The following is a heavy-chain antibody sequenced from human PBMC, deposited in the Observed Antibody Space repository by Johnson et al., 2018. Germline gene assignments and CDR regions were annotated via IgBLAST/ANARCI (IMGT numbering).Heavy chain of an antibody. Sequence: VQLVESGGGLVKPGRSLRLACTGAGFTFGDYVLSWLRQAPGKGLEWVGFIRSKAYGGTTEYAAPVRGRFTISRDDSKSIAYLQMNSLKTEDTAVYFCTREETTADFFYYGMDVWGQGTTVIVSS. J-gene: IGHJ6*02. D-gene: IGHD4-11*01. V-gene: IGHV3-49*05. CDR3: TREETTADFFYYGMDV. CDR1: GFTFGDYV. CDR2: IRSKAYGGTT.